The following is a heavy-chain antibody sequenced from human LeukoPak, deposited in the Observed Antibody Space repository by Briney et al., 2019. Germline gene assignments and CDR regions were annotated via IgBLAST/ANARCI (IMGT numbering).Heavy chain of an antibody. Sequence: NPSETLALTYAVSGCSISRYYWRCIRQPPGKGLEWIGYIYYSGSTNYNPSLKSRVTISVDTSKNQFSLKLSSVTAADTAVYYCARRGMATVHFDYWGQGTLVTVSS. CDR3: ARRGMATVHFDY. V-gene: IGHV4-59*01. J-gene: IGHJ4*02. CDR2: IYYSGST. CDR1: GCSISRYY. D-gene: IGHD5-24*01.